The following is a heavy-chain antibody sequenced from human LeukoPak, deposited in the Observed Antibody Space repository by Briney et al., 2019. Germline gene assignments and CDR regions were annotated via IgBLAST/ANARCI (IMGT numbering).Heavy chain of an antibody. CDR1: GYTFTSYD. V-gene: IGHV1-8*03. CDR3: ARAPYESWYHTYYYYPMDV. D-gene: IGHD6-13*01. Sequence: GASVKVSCKASGYTFTSYDINWVRQATGQGLEWMGWMNPNSGNTGYAQKFQGRVTITRNTSISTDYMELSSLRSEDTAVYYCARAPYESWYHTYYYYPMDVWGKGTTVTVSS. J-gene: IGHJ6*03. CDR2: MNPNSGNT.